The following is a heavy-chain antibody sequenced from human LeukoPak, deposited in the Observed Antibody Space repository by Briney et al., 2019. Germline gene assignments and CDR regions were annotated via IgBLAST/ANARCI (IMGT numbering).Heavy chain of an antibody. CDR3: ARDWKYCSGGTCYGGFDY. Sequence: GRSLRLSCAASGFTFSSYGMHWVRQAPGKGLEWVAVIWYDGSNKYYVDSVKGRFTISRDNPKNTLYLQMNSLRAEDTAVYYCARDWKYCSGGTCYGGFDYWGQGTLVTVSS. CDR1: GFTFSSYG. V-gene: IGHV3-33*01. CDR2: IWYDGSNK. J-gene: IGHJ4*02. D-gene: IGHD2-15*01.